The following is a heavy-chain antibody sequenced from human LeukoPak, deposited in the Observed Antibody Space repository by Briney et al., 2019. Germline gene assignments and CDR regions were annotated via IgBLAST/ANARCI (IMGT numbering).Heavy chain of an antibody. CDR1: GFNFSSYA. D-gene: IGHD3-3*01. V-gene: IGHV3-23*01. J-gene: IGHJ4*02. CDR2: ISGSGGST. Sequence: GGSLRLSCAASGFNFSSYAMSWVRQAPGKGLEWVSAISGSGGSTYYADSVKGRFTISRDNSKNTLYVQMNSLRAEDTAVYYCAKNSFYDFWSGYHFDYWGQGTLVTVSS. CDR3: AKNSFYDFWSGYHFDY.